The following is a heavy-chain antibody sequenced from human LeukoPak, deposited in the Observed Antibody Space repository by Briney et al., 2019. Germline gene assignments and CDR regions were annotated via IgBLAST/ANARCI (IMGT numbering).Heavy chain of an antibody. J-gene: IGHJ6*02. V-gene: IGHV3-23*01. Sequence: GGSLRLSCAASGFTFSSYAMSWVRQAPGKGLQWVSAISGSCGSTYYADSVKGRFTISRDNSKNTLYLQMNSLRAEDTAVYYCAKDRCSSTSCYESVGYYYYYGMDVWGQGTTVTVSS. D-gene: IGHD2-2*01. CDR1: GFTFSSYA. CDR3: AKDRCSSTSCYESVGYYYYYGMDV. CDR2: ISGSCGST.